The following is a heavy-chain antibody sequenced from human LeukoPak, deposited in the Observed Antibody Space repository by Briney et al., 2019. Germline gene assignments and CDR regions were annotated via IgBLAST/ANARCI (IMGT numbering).Heavy chain of an antibody. V-gene: IGHV4-59*01. J-gene: IGHJ4*02. D-gene: IGHD6-19*01. CDR1: GGSISGYY. CDR3: ARGGWSLDY. Sequence: PSETLSLTCTVSGGSISGYYWSWIRQSPEKGLEWIGYIYYSGSTNYNPSLKSRVTISVDTSRNHFSLRLSSVTAADTAVYYCARGGWSLDYWGQGTLVTVSS. CDR2: IYYSGST.